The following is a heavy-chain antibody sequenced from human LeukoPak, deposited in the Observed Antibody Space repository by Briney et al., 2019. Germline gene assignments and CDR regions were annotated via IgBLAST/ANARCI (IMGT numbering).Heavy chain of an antibody. CDR3: AREGGSGWYSGWFDP. CDR2: IKQDGSEK. J-gene: IGHJ5*02. V-gene: IGHV3-7*01. D-gene: IGHD6-19*01. CDR1: GFTFSSYW. Sequence: GGSLRLSCAASGFTFSSYWMSWVRQAPGKGLEWVANIKQDGSEKYYVDSVKGRFTISRDNAKNSLYLQMNSLRAEDTALYYCAREGGSGWYSGWFDPWGQGTLVTVSS.